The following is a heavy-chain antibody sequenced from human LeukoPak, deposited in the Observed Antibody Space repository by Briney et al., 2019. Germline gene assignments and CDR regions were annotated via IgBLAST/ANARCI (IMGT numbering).Heavy chain of an antibody. CDR2: ISSSSSYI. CDR1: GFTFSSYS. CDR3: AKDGVRGAGRVLDY. J-gene: IGHJ4*02. V-gene: IGHV3-21*04. D-gene: IGHD3-10*01. Sequence: GGSLRLSCAASGFTFSSYSMNWVRQAPGKGLEWVSSISSSSSYIYYADSVKGRFTISRDNSKNSLYLQMNSLRTEDTALYYCAKDGVRGAGRVLDYWGQGTLVTVSS.